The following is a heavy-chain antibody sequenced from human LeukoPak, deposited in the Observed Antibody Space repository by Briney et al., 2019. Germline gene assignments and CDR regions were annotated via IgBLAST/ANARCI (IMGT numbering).Heavy chain of an antibody. V-gene: IGHV3-21*01. CDR3: AQSHDFWSGYRYWYFDY. J-gene: IGHJ4*02. Sequence: GGSLRLSCAASGFTFSSYSMNWVRQAPGKGLEWVSSISSSSSYIYYADSVKGRFTISRDNAKNSLYLQMNSLRAKDTAVYYCAQSHDFWSGYRYWYFDYWGQGALVTVSS. CDR1: GFTFSSYS. D-gene: IGHD3-3*01. CDR2: ISSSSSYI.